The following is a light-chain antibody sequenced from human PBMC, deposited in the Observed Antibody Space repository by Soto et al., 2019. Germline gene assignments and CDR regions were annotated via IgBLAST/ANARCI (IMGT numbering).Light chain of an antibody. J-gene: IGKJ5*01. V-gene: IGKV3-20*01. CDR1: QSVNTN. Sequence: EIVLTQSPGTLSLSPGERATLSCRASQSVNTNLAWYQQKPGQAPRLLISGASSRATGIPDRFSGSGSGTDFTLTISRLEPEDFALYYCQQYGHSPITFGQGTRLEMK. CDR2: GAS. CDR3: QQYGHSPIT.